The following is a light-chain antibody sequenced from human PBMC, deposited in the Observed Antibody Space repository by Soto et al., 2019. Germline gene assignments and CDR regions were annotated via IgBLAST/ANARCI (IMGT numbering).Light chain of an antibody. CDR2: DVS. CDR3: QQYNSYQYT. Sequence: DIQMTQSPSTLSASAGDRVTITCRASQSITTWLAWYQQKAGKAPKLLMYDVSTLESGVPSRFSGSGSGTEFTLTISRLKPDDSATYYCQQYNSYQYTFGQGTK. CDR1: QSITTW. V-gene: IGKV1-5*01. J-gene: IGKJ2*01.